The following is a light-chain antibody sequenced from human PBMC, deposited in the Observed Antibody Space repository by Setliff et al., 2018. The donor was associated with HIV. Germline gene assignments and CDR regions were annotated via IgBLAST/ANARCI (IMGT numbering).Light chain of an antibody. V-gene: IGLV3-21*03. J-gene: IGLJ1*01. CDR3: QVCDTSGDHYV. Sequence: SYELTQPPSVSVAPGKTARIPCGADIIGRESVHWYQQKPGQAPVLVVPDDSDRPSGIPERFSGSISGNTATLTITRVEAGDEADYYCQVCDTSGDHYVFGTGTKVTVL. CDR2: DDS. CDR1: IIGRES.